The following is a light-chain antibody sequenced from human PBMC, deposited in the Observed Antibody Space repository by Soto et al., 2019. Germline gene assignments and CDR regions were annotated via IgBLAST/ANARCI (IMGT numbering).Light chain of an antibody. V-gene: IGKV1-5*03. CDR2: QAS. CDR3: QQYDNYPLT. Sequence: DILLTQSPSTLSASVGDRVTISCRASQSINKWLAWYQHKPGKAPNLLIYQASTLEAGVPSRFSGSGSGTEFTLTISGLQPDDFASYYCQQYDNYPLTFGGGTKVDIK. CDR1: QSINKW. J-gene: IGKJ4*01.